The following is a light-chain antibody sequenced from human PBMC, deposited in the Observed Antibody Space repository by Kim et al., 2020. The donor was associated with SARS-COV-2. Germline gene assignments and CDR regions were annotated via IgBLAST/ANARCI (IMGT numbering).Light chain of an antibody. Sequence: TARLPGTVTSKGEANEEATWRQQHQGHPPKLLSSENSSRPSGIWGRFSASRSGDTASLTITGLQPEDEADCYCSAWDGSLSAWVFGGGTQLTVL. CDR2: ENS. J-gene: IGLJ3*02. V-gene: IGLV10-54*01. CDR3: SAWDGSLSAWV. CDR1: SKGEANEE.